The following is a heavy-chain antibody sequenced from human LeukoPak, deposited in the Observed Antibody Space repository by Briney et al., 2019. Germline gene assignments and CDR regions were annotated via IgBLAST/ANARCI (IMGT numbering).Heavy chain of an antibody. CDR3: ASGARYYDSSGYYDRAIDY. D-gene: IGHD3-22*01. J-gene: IGHJ4*02. CDR1: GFTFSDYY. CDR2: ISSSGSTI. V-gene: IGHV3-11*04. Sequence: GGSLRLSCAASGFTFSDYYMSWIRQAPGKGLEWVSYISSSGSTIYYADSVKGRFTISRDNAKNSLYLQMNNLRAEDTAVYYCASGARYYDSSGYYDRAIDYWGQGTLVTVSS.